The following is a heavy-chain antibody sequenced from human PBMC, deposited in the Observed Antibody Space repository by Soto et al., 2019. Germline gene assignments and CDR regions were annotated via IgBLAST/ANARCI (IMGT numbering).Heavy chain of an antibody. CDR2: IKQDGSEK. Sequence: PGGSLRLSCAASGFTFSSYWMSWVRQAPGKGLEWVANIKQDGSEKYYVDSVKGRFTISRDNSKNILYLQMNSLRAEDTAVYYCVTRSRGLQSLPPRRDSWGQGTLVTVSS. D-gene: IGHD4-4*01. V-gene: IGHV3-7*03. CDR3: VTRSRGLQSLPPRRDS. J-gene: IGHJ4*02. CDR1: GFTFSSYW.